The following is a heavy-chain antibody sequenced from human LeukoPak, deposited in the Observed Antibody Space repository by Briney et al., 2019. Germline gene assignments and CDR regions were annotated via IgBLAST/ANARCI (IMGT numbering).Heavy chain of an antibody. CDR1: GGSISNYY. CDR3: ARGQKYTSGYTVTELGSRYFDY. J-gene: IGHJ4*02. Sequence: SETLSLTCTVSGGSISNYYWGWIRQPPGMGLGWIGSIYYSGNTYYNPSLKSRVTISLDTSKNQFSLNLNSVTAADTALYYCARGQKYTSGYTVTELGSRYFDYWGQGTLVTVSS. D-gene: IGHD5-18*01. CDR2: IYYSGNT. V-gene: IGHV4-39*07.